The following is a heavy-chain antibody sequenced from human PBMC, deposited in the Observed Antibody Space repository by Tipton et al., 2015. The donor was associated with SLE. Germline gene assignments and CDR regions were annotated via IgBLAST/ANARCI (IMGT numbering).Heavy chain of an antibody. CDR1: GGSVSPYY. CDR2: IYYSGST. D-gene: IGHD1-1*01. V-gene: IGHV4-59*02. Sequence: TLSLTCTVSGGSVSPYYWSWIRQSPGKGLEWIGYIYYSGSTNYNPSLKSRVTISVDTSKNQFSLKLSSVTAADTAVYYCARDRAGTTGGFDSWGQGTLVTVSS. J-gene: IGHJ4*02. CDR3: ARDRAGTTGGFDS.